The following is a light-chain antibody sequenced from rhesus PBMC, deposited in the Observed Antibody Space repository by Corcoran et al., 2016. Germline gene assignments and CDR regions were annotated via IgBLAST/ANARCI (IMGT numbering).Light chain of an antibody. CDR2: KAS. J-gene: IGKJ4*01. V-gene: IGKV1-25*01. CDR1: QDINSY. CDR3: QQRNSYPLT. Sequence: DIQMTQSPSSLSASVGDRVTITCRASQDINSYLAWYQQKPGKASNLLLYKASTLHSGVPSRFSGSGSGTVFTLTISSLQPEDFATYYCQQRNSYPLTFGGGTKVEIK.